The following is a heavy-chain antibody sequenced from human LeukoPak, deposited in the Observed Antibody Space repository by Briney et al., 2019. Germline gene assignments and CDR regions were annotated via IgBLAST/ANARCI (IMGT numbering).Heavy chain of an antibody. CDR2: IKVSGGRT. CDR1: GYTFSGFY. CDR3: AREPPGSYYFDN. Sequence: GASVKVSCKASGYTFSGFYVHWVRQAPGQGLEWMGIIKVSGGRTECAQKFQGRVTVTRDMSTSTVYMELNNLRSEDTAVYYCAREPPGSYYFDNWGQGTLVTVSS. V-gene: IGHV1-46*01. J-gene: IGHJ4*02.